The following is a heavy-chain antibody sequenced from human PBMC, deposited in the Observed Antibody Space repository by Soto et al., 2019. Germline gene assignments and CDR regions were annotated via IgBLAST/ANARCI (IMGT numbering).Heavy chain of an antibody. D-gene: IGHD3-10*01. CDR2: ISGGGGST. V-gene: IGHV3-23*01. J-gene: IGHJ6*02. CDR3: AKAVTLVRGINPYSYGLDV. Sequence: DVQLLESGGGLVQPGGSLRLSCAVSGFPFSSYVMTWVRQAPGEGLEWVSVISGGGGSTNYAESVKGRFTISRDNSENTLYLQMNSLRAEDTAVYYCAKAVTLVRGINPYSYGLDVWGQGTTVTVSS. CDR1: GFPFSSYV.